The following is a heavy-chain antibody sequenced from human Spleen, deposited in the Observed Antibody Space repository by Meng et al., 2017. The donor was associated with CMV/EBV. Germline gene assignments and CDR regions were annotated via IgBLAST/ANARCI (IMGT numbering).Heavy chain of an antibody. CDR3: ARDDKKQPYFDY. CDR2: ISNRGSTI. V-gene: IGHV3-11*01. J-gene: IGHJ4*02. D-gene: IGHD6-13*01. CDR1: GFTFSDYY. Sequence: GESLKISCAASGFTFSDYYMSWIRQAPGKGLEWVSYISNRGSTIYYADSVKGRFTISRDNAKNSLYLQMDSLRAEDTAVYYCARDDKKQPYFDYWGQGTLVTVSS.